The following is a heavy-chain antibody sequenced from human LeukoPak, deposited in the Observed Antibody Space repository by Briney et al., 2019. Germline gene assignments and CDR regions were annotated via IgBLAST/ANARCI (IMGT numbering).Heavy chain of an antibody. CDR2: ISGSGGST. Sequence: GGSLRLSCAASGFTFSNYAMSWVRQAPEKGLEWVSAISGSGGSTYYADSVKGRFTISRDNSKNTLYLQMNSLRAEDTAVYYCAKDPYGSGSYADYWGQGTLVTVSS. D-gene: IGHD3-10*01. V-gene: IGHV3-23*01. CDR1: GFTFSNYA. CDR3: AKDPYGSGSYADY. J-gene: IGHJ4*02.